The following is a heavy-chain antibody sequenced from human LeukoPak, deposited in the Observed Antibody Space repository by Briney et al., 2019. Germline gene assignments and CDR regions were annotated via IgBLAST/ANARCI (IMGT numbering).Heavy chain of an antibody. D-gene: IGHD1-26*01. CDR2: IYYSGST. Sequence: SETLSLTCTVSGGSISSSSYYWGWIRQPPGKGLEWIGSIYYSGSTYYNPSLKSRVTISVDASKNQFSLKLSSVTAADTAVYYRARDREVGATKGYYYMDVWGKGTTVTVSS. J-gene: IGHJ6*03. CDR1: GGSISSSSYY. CDR3: ARDREVGATKGYYYMDV. V-gene: IGHV4-39*07.